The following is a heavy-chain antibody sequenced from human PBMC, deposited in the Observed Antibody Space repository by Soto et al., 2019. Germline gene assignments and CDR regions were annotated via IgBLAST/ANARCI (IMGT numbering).Heavy chain of an antibody. CDR2: ISKDSRTI. CDR3: ATHNYYTFEY. Sequence: PGGSLRLSCVGSGFTFSSHSMNWVRQAPGKGLEWVSYISKDSRTIYYADSVKGRFTISRDNAKNLLYLRMDSLRAEDTAVYYCATHNYYTFEYWGQGALVTVSS. D-gene: IGHD3-22*01. V-gene: IGHV3-48*01. CDR1: GFTFSSHS. J-gene: IGHJ4*02.